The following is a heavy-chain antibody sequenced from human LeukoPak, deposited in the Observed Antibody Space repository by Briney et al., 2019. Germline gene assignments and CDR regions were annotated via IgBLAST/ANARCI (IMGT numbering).Heavy chain of an antibody. V-gene: IGHV3-9*01. CDR3: AKDKGDGSSSYYYYYGMDV. CDR1: GFTFDDYA. J-gene: IGHJ6*02. CDR2: ISWNSGSI. Sequence: TGGSLRLSCAASGFTFDDYAMHWVRQAPGKGLEWVSGISWNSGSIGYADSVKGRFTISRDNAKNSLYLQMNSLRAEDTALYYCAKDKGDGSSSYYYYYGMDVWGQGTTVTVSS. D-gene: IGHD6-13*01.